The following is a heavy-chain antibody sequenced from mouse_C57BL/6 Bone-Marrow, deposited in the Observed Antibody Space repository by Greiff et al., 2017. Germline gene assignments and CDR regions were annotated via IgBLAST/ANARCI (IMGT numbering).Heavy chain of an antibody. CDR1: GFNIKDDY. CDR2: IDPENGDT. Sequence: EVQLQQSGAELVRPGASVKLSCTASGFNIKDDYMHWVKQRPEQGLEWIGWIDPENGDTEYASKFQGKATITADTSSNTAYLQLSSLTSEDTAVYYCTGEGFDYWGQGTTLTVSS. V-gene: IGHV14-4*01. CDR3: TGEGFDY. J-gene: IGHJ2*01.